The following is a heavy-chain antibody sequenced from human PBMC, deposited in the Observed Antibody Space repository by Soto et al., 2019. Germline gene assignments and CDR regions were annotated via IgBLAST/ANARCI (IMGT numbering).Heavy chain of an antibody. CDR1: GGSFSGYC. V-gene: IGHV4-34*01. CDR2: INHSGST. D-gene: IGHD7-27*01. CDR3: ARGLTGGPFSYYYGMDV. J-gene: IGHJ6*02. Sequence: SETLSLTCAVYGGSFSGYCWSWIRQPPGKGLEWIGEINHSGSTNYNPSLKSRVTISVDTSKNQFSLKLSSVTAADTAVYYCARGLTGGPFSYYYGMDVWGQGTKVTVS.